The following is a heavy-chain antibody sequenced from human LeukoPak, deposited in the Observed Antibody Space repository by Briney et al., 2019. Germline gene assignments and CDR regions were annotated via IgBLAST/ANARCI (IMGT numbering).Heavy chain of an antibody. CDR3: AKQLRYFDWFYYYYMDV. Sequence: GGSLRLSCAASGFTFSSYAMSWVRQAPGKGLEWVSAISGSGGSTYYADSVKGRFTISRDNSKNTLYLQMNSLRAEDTAVYYCAKQLRYFDWFYYYYMDVWGKGATVTISS. J-gene: IGHJ6*03. CDR1: GFTFSSYA. V-gene: IGHV3-23*01. D-gene: IGHD3-9*01. CDR2: ISGSGGST.